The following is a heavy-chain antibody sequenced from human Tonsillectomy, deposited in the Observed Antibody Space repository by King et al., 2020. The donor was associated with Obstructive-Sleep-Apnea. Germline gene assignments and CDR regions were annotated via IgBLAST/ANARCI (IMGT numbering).Heavy chain of an antibody. CDR1: GYSFTSYW. D-gene: IGHD3-22*01. J-gene: IGHJ4*02. CDR2: IDPSDSYT. CDR3: ASYYYDSSGYLGTHDY. V-gene: IGHV5-10-1*03. Sequence: QLVQSGAEVKKPGESLRISCKGSGYSFTSYWISWVRQMPGKGLEWMGRIDPSDSYTNYSPSFQGHVTISADKSISTAYLQWSSLKASDTAMYYCASYYYDSSGYLGTHDYWGQGTLVTVSS.